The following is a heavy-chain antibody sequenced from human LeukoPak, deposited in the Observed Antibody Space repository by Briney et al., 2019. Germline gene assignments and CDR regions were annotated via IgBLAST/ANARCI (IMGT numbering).Heavy chain of an antibody. V-gene: IGHV4-59*12. D-gene: IGHD3-9*01. CDR2: IYHSGST. Sequence: SETLSLTCTVSDGSITNYDWSWIRQPPGKGLEWIGYIYHSGSTYYNPSLKSRVTISVDRSKNQFSLKLSSVTAADTAVYYCARVREALRYPDYWGQGTLVTVSS. CDR3: ARVREALRYPDY. CDR1: DGSITNYD. J-gene: IGHJ4*02.